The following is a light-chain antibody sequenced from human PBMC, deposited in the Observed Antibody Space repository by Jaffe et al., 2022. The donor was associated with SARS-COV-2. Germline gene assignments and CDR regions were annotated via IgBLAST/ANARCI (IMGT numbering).Light chain of an antibody. CDR2: DIS. CDR1: SSDIGGYKY. J-gene: IGLJ1*01. CDR3: SSYTSSSTLKV. Sequence: QSALTQPASVSGSPGQSITISCTGTSSDIGGYKYVSWYQQLPDKAPKLIIYDISNRPSGVSNRFSGSKSGNTASLTISGLQAEDEADYYCSSYTSSSTLKVFGTGTKVTVL. V-gene: IGLV2-14*03.